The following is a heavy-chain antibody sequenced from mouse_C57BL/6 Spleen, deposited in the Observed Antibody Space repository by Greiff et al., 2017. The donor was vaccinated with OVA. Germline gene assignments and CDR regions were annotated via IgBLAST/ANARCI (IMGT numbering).Heavy chain of an antibody. CDR3: ARSETWAMDD. V-gene: IGHV1-82*01. CDR2: IYPGDGDT. CDR1: GYAFSSSW. J-gene: IGHJ4*01. Sequence: QVQLKQSGPELVKPGASVKISCKASGYAFSSSWMNWVKQRPGKGLEWIGRIYPGDGDTNYNGKFKGKATLTADKSSSTAYMQLSSLTSEDSAVYFCARSETWAMDDWGQGTSVTVSS.